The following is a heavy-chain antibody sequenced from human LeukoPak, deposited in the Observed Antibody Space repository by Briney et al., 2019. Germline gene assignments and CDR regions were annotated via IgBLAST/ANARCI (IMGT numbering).Heavy chain of an antibody. CDR3: ASNTGTVFDY. J-gene: IGHJ4*02. D-gene: IGHD7-27*01. CDR1: GGSISSYY. V-gene: IGHV4-59*01. CDR2: IYYTGTT. Sequence: SETLSLTCGVSGGSISSYYWSWIRQPPGKGLEWIGYIYYTGTTNYNPSLKSRVTISVDMSKQQFSLNLTSVTAADTAVYYCASNTGTVFDYWGQGTLVTVSS.